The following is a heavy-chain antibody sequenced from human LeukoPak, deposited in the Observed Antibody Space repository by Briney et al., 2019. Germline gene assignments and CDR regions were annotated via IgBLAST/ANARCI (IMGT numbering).Heavy chain of an antibody. D-gene: IGHD6-19*01. CDR1: GFTFSSYA. CDR3: ARDLSKAVAAYAFDI. J-gene: IGHJ3*02. V-gene: IGHV3-23*01. CDR2: ISGSGGST. Sequence: PGGSLRLSCAASGFTFSSYAMSWVRQAPGKGLEWVSAISGSGGSTYYADSVKGRFTISRDNSKNTLYLQMNSLRAEDTAVYYCARDLSKAVAAYAFDIWGQGTMVTVSS.